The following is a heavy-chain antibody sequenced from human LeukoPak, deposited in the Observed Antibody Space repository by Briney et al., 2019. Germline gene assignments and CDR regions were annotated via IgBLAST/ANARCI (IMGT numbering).Heavy chain of an antibody. D-gene: IGHD5-12*01. CDR1: GFTFSSYA. V-gene: IGHV3-7*01. J-gene: IGHJ6*03. CDR2: IKQDGSEK. CDR3: AKGGGYEAQYYYYYLDV. Sequence: GGSLRLSCAASGFTFSSYAMSWVRQAPGKGLEWVANIKQDGSEKYYVDSVKGRFTVSRDNSKNTLYLQMKSLRAEDTAVYYCAKGGGYEAQYYYYYLDVWGKGTTVTISS.